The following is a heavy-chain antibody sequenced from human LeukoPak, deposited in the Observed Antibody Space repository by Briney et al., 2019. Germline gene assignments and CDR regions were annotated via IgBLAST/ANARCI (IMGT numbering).Heavy chain of an antibody. Sequence: SETLSLTCTVSGGPMRNLYWTWIRQSPGKGLEWIGCIYNSGSTRYNPSLKSRVTISEDTSKNQFSLKLTSVTVADTAVYYCASASSGAIYYYGVDVWGPGTTVTVSS. CDR2: IYNSGST. J-gene: IGHJ6*02. D-gene: IGHD3-10*01. CDR1: GGPMRNLY. V-gene: IGHV4-59*01. CDR3: ASASSGAIYYYGVDV.